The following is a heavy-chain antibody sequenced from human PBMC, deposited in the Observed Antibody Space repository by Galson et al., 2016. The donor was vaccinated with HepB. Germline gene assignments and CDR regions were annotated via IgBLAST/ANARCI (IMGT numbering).Heavy chain of an antibody. Sequence: SETLSLTCAVYGGSFRDYYWSWIRQPPGKGLEWIGEINHSGSTNYNPSLKSRVAISVDTSKKQLSLKLRSVTAADTALYYCAITIVGATLMNYGGQGTLVTVSS. CDR2: INHSGST. CDR1: GGSFRDYY. CDR3: AITIVGATLMNY. V-gene: IGHV4-34*01. J-gene: IGHJ4*02. D-gene: IGHD1-26*01.